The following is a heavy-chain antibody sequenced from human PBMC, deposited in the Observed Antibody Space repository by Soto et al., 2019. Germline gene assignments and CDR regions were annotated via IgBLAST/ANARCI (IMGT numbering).Heavy chain of an antibody. Sequence: EVQMLESGGGLVQPGGSLRLSCAASGFTFSSYAMTWVRQAPGKGLEWVSAFSGSGGSTYYADSVKGRFTIFRENSKNSLHLQMNSLRADDTAVYYCAKDFIGTSADAFDIWGQGTMVTVSS. CDR2: FSGSGGST. CDR1: GFTFSSYA. D-gene: IGHD1-26*01. V-gene: IGHV3-23*01. CDR3: AKDFIGTSADAFDI. J-gene: IGHJ3*02.